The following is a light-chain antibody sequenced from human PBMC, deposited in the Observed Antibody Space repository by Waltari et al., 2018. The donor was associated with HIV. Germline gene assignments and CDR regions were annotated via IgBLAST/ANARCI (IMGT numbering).Light chain of an antibody. V-gene: IGKV1-39*01. CDR1: HKICSL. CDR2: TAS. J-gene: IGKJ1*01. CDR3: QQSNNTSKT. Sequence: DIQMTQSPSSLSSSLGDRVPIPCRASHKICSLLHWYQQRPGKAPKLLISTASYLQSGVPSRFSGSGSGTDFTLTIGGLQSADFATYYCQQSNNTSKTFGQGT.